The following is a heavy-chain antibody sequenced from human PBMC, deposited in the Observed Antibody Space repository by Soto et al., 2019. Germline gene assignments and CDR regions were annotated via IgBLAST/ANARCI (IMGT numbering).Heavy chain of an antibody. Sequence: EVQLVESGGGLVQPGGSLRLSCAASGFTFSNYWMHWVRQAPGKGLVWVSRIKSDGSSTNYADSVKGRFTSSRDNAKNTLDLQVNSLRVEDTAVYYCARGNNGMDVWGQGTTVTVSS. V-gene: IGHV3-74*01. J-gene: IGHJ6*02. CDR3: ARGNNGMDV. CDR2: IKSDGSST. CDR1: GFTFSNYW.